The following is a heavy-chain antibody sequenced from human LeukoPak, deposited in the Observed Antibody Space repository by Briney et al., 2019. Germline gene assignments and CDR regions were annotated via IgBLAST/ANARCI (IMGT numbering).Heavy chain of an antibody. V-gene: IGHV3-21*01. D-gene: IGHD4-17*01. J-gene: IGHJ4*02. CDR1: GFTFSSYS. Sequence: GGSLRLSCAASGFTFSSYSMNWVRQAPGKGLEWVSSISSSSSYIYYADSVKGRFTISRDNAKNSLYLQMNSLRAEDRAAYYCAITYYGDDCDFDYWGQGTLVTVSS. CDR3: AITYYGDDCDFDY. CDR2: ISSSSSYI.